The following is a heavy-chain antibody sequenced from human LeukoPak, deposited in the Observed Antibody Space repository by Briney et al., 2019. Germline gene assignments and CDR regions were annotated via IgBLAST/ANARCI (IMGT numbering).Heavy chain of an antibody. J-gene: IGHJ6*03. CDR3: ARETSQKGAHYMDV. CDR2: IYTSGST. V-gene: IGHV4-4*07. D-gene: IGHD3-16*01. CDR1: GGSISSYY. Sequence: SETLSLTCIVSGGSISSYYWSWLRQPAGKGLEWIGRIYTSGSTNYNPSLKSRVTMSVDTSKNQFSLKLTSVTAADTAVYYCARETSQKGAHYMDVWGKGTTVTISS.